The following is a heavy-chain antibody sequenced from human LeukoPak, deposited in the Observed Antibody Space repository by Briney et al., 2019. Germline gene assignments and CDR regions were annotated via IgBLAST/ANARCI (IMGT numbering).Heavy chain of an antibody. CDR1: GGSISSYY. J-gene: IGHJ3*02. Sequence: PSETLSLTCTVSGGSISSYYWSWIRQPPGKGLEWIGYIYYSGSTNYNPSLKSRVTISVDRSKNQFSLNLNSVTAADTAVYYCARYGLLGLSEINAFGIWGQGTMVTVSS. D-gene: IGHD2-2*01. CDR2: IYYSGST. V-gene: IGHV4-59*12. CDR3: ARYGLLGLSEINAFGI.